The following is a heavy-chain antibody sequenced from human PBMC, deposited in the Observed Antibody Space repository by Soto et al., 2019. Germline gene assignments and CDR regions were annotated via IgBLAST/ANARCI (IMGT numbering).Heavy chain of an antibody. Sequence: VGSLRLSGAASGFTFSSYAMSWVRQAPGKGLEWVSAISGSGGSTYYADSVKGRFTISRDNSKNTLYLQMNSLRAEDTAVYYCAKDRGEAYYYDSSGYLDAFDIWGQGTMVTVSS. CDR3: AKDRGEAYYYDSSGYLDAFDI. D-gene: IGHD3-22*01. CDR1: GFTFSSYA. CDR2: ISGSGGST. V-gene: IGHV3-23*01. J-gene: IGHJ3*02.